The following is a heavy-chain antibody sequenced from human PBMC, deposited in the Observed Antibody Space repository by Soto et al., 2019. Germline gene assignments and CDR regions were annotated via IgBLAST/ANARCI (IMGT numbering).Heavy chain of an antibody. J-gene: IGHJ6*03. V-gene: IGHV2-5*02. CDR2: IYWDDDK. CDR3: AHGTGPYYYCYMDV. Sequence: QITLKESGPTLVKPTQTLTLTCTFSGFSLSTSGVGVGWIRQPPGKALEWLALIYWDDDKRYSPSLKSRLTITKDASKNQVVLTMTNMDPVDTATYYCAHGTGPYYYCYMDVWGKGTTVTVSS. CDR1: GFSLSTSGVG. D-gene: IGHD3-10*01.